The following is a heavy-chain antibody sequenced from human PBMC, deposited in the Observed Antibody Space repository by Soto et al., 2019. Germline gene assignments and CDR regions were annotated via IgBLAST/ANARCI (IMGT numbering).Heavy chain of an antibody. CDR3: ARTWTQQNWCYMDV. J-gene: IGHJ6*03. D-gene: IGHD5-18*01. CDR2: IYYSGST. V-gene: IGHV4-59*01. CDR1: GGSISSYY. Sequence: SETLSLTCTVSGGSISSYYWSWIRQPPGKGLEWIGYIYYSGSTNYNPSLKSRVTISVDTSKNQFSLKLSSVTAADTAVYYCARTWTQQNWCYMDVWGKGTTVTVSS.